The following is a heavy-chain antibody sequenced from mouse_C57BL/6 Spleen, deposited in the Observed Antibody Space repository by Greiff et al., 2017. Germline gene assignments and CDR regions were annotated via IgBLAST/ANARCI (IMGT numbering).Heavy chain of an antibody. CDR1: GYSFTDYN. J-gene: IGHJ2*01. CDR2: INPNYGTT. Sequence: VQLQQSGPELVKPGASVKISCTASGYSFTDYNMNWVKQSTGQSLEWIGVINPNYGTTSYNQKFKGKATLTVDQSSSTAYMQLNSLTSEDSAVYYCARLGGRGGYFGYWGPGTTLAVSS. V-gene: IGHV1-39*01. CDR3: ARLGGRGGYFGY.